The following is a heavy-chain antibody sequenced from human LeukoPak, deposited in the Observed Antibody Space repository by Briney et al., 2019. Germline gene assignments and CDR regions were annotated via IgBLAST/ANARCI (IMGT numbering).Heavy chain of an antibody. Sequence: SETLSLTCTVSGGSISSYYWSWIRQPPGKGLEWIGYIYYSGSTNYNPSLKSRATISVDTSKNQFSLKLSSVTAADTAVYYCARRGRYGRHQLPHFDYWGQGTLVTVSS. CDR1: GGSISSYY. V-gene: IGHV4-59*08. J-gene: IGHJ4*02. CDR3: ARRGRYGRHQLPHFDY. D-gene: IGHD2-2*01. CDR2: IYYSGST.